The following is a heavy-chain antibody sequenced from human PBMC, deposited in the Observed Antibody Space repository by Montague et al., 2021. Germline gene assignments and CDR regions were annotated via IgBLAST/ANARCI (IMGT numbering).Heavy chain of an antibody. Sequence: SETLSLTCAVSGDSINTPNWWTWVRQFPGKGLEWIREVYHTGSTNYKPSLKSRVTLSVAKSKNQFSLKMTSVTAADTAVYYCARMLGYCSGGHCYSNWFDSWGQGTLVTVSS. J-gene: IGHJ5*01. CDR2: VYHTGST. CDR3: ARMLGYCSGGHCYSNWFDS. D-gene: IGHD2-15*01. V-gene: IGHV4-4*02. CDR1: GDSINTPNW.